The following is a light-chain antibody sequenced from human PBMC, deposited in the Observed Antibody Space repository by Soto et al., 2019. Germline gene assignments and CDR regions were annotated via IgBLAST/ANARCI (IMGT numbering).Light chain of an antibody. CDR3: SSFASSNTWV. J-gene: IGLJ3*02. CDR1: SSDVGAYNY. V-gene: IGLV2-8*01. CDR2: EVT. Sequence: QSALTQPPSASGSPGQSVTISCTGTSSDVGAYNYVSWYQQHAGKAPKLVIYEVTKRPSWVPDRFSGSKSANTASLTVSGLQAENEADYSSSSFASSNTWVFGGGTKVTVL.